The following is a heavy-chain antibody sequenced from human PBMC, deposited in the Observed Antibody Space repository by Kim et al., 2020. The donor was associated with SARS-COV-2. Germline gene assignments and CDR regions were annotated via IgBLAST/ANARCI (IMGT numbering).Heavy chain of an antibody. J-gene: IGHJ4*02. V-gene: IGHV4-4*02. D-gene: IGHD3-22*01. Sequence: TNHNPALKSRVTISVDKSKNQFSLKLSSGSAADTAVYYCARRGMGYDSSGLWGQGTLVTVSS. CDR3: ARRGMGYDSSGL.